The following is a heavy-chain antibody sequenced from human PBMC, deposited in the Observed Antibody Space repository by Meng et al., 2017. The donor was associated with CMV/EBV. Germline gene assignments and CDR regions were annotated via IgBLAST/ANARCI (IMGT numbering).Heavy chain of an antibody. CDR2: MNPNSGNT. CDR3: ARGESSSGWYGTNFDY. D-gene: IGHD6-19*01. V-gene: IGHV1-8*01. J-gene: IGHJ4*02. Sequence: YTFTSYDNNGVRQATGQGLEWMGWMNPNSGNTGYAQKFQGRVTMTRNTSISTAYMELSSLRSEDTAVYYCARGESSSGWYGTNFDYWGQGTLVTVSS. CDR1: YTFTSYD.